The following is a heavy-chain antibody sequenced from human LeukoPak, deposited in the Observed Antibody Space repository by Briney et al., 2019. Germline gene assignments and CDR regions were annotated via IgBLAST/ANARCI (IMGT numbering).Heavy chain of an antibody. V-gene: IGHV3-7*03. CDR3: ARALGFHDAFDI. CDR1: GIAFSRFW. J-gene: IGHJ3*02. D-gene: IGHD7-27*01. CDR2: IKQDGSDK. Sequence: GGSLRLSCAASGIAFSRFWMNWVRQAPGKGLEWVANIKQDGSDKKNVDSVKGRFTISRDNAKNSLYLQMNSLRAEDTALYYCARALGFHDAFDIWGQGTMVTVSS.